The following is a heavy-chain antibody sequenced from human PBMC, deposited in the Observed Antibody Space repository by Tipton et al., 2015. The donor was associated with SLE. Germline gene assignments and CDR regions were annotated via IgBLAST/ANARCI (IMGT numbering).Heavy chain of an antibody. D-gene: IGHD3-16*01. V-gene: IGHV3-66*02. CDR3: ASYTTFYNYGMDV. CDR2: IYSGGTT. Sequence: SLRLSCAASGFTVSNNYMTWVRQAPGKGLEWVSVIYSGGTTYYADSVKGRFTISRDKSKNTLYLQMNSLRSEDTAVYYCASYTTFYNYGMDVWGQGTTVTVSS. CDR1: GFTVSNNY. J-gene: IGHJ6*02.